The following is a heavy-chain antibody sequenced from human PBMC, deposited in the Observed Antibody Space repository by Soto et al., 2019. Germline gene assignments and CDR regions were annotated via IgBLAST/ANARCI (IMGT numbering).Heavy chain of an antibody. Sequence: QVQLVESGGGVVQPGRSLRRSCAASGFTFSSYGMHWVRQAPGTGLEWVAVIWYDGSNKYYADSVKGRFTISRDNSKNTLYLQMNSLRAEDTAVYYCARDALEWLSRGSYLDYWGQGTLVTVSS. CDR2: IWYDGSNK. CDR1: GFTFSSYG. V-gene: IGHV3-33*01. CDR3: ARDALEWLSRGSYLDY. D-gene: IGHD3-3*01. J-gene: IGHJ4*02.